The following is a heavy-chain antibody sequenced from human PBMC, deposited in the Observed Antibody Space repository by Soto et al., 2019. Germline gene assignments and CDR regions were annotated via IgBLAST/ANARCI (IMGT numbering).Heavy chain of an antibody. CDR1: GFTFSSYG. D-gene: IGHD6-13*01. J-gene: IGHJ3*02. Sequence: QPGGSLRLSCAASGFTFSSYGMHWVRQAPGKGLEWVAVIWYDGSNKYYADSAKGRFTISRDNSKNTLYLQMNSLRAEDTAVYYCARESIAAATDAFDIWGQGTMVTVSS. CDR2: IWYDGSNK. V-gene: IGHV3-33*01. CDR3: ARESIAAATDAFDI.